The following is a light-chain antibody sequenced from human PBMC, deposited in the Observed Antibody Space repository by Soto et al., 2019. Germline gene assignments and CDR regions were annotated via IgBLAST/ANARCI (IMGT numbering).Light chain of an antibody. Sequence: QSALTQPASVSGSPGQSITISCTGSSSDVGGYNSVSWYQHHPGKAPKLIVYDVTNRPSRVSYRFSASKSGNTASLTISGLQAEDEADYYCASFTLTTLVVFGGGTQLTVL. CDR1: SSDVGGYNS. CDR2: DVT. V-gene: IGLV2-14*03. CDR3: ASFTLTTLVV. J-gene: IGLJ2*01.